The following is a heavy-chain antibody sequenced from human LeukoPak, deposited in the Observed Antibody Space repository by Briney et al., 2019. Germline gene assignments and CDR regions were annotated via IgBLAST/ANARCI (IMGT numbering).Heavy chain of an antibody. V-gene: IGHV6-1*01. CDR2: TYYRSEWYN. CDR1: GDTVSSDSAA. CDR3: ARDRVGWAREPHLDY. J-gene: IGHJ4*02. Sequence: SQTLSLTCAISGDTVSSDSAAWNWIRQSPSRGLEWLGRTYYRSEWYNDYAVSMKSRISINPDTSKHQFSLQLSSVTPEDTAVYYCARDRVGWAREPHLDYWGQGTLVTVSS. D-gene: IGHD6-19*01.